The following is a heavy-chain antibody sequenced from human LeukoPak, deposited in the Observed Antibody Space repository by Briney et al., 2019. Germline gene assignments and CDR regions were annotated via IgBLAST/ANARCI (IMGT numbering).Heavy chain of an antibody. D-gene: IGHD3-22*01. CDR3: ARDRGLVVTGAFDI. Sequence: SVKVSCKASGGTFTNYAISWVRQAPGQGLEWMGGIIPIFGTANYAQKFQGRVTITADESTSTAYMELGSLRSEDTAVYYCARDRGLVVTGAFDIWGQGTMVTVSS. CDR2: IIPIFGTA. V-gene: IGHV1-69*13. J-gene: IGHJ3*02. CDR1: GGTFTNYA.